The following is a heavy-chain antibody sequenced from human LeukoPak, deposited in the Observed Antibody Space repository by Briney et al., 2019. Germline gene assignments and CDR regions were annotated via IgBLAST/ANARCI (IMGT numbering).Heavy chain of an antibody. Sequence: GGSLRLSCAVSGFTVSTNYMSWVRQAPGKGLEWVSVIYSGGSTYYADSVKGRFTISRDNSKNTLYLQMNSLRAEDTAVYYCARRGYGDYAPFEYWGQGTLVTVSS. CDR3: ARRGYGDYAPFEY. D-gene: IGHD4-17*01. V-gene: IGHV3-66*04. J-gene: IGHJ4*02. CDR1: GFTVSTNY. CDR2: IYSGGST.